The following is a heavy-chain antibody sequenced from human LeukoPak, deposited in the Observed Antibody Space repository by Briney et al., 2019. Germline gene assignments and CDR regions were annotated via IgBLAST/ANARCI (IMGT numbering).Heavy chain of an antibody. Sequence: GGSLRLSCAASGFTFSIYGFHWVRQAPGKGLEWVSVTSYDGTKKYYADSVKGRFTISRDNSKNTLYLQMNSLRTEDTAVYYCARGGRKDWGGSYGGYWGQGTLVTVSS. CDR3: ARGGRKDWGGSYGGY. V-gene: IGHV3-30*03. J-gene: IGHJ4*02. CDR1: GFTFSIYG. CDR2: TSYDGTKK. D-gene: IGHD1-26*01.